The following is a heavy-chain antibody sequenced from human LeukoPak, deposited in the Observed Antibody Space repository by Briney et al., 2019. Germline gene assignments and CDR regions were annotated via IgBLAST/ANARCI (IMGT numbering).Heavy chain of an antibody. CDR3: AKDRGDPVWYFDY. Sequence: GRSLLLSCAASGFTFSSYGMHWVRPAPGKGLEWVAVISYDGSNKYYADSVKGRFTISRDNSKNTLYLQMNSLRAEDTAVYYCAKDRGDPVWYFDYWGQGTLVTVSS. D-gene: IGHD2-8*01. J-gene: IGHJ4*02. CDR2: ISYDGSNK. V-gene: IGHV3-30*18. CDR1: GFTFSSYG.